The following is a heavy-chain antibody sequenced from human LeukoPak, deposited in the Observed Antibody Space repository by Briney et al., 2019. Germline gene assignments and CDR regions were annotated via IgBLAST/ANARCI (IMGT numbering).Heavy chain of an antibody. CDR3: ARATNYGMDV. J-gene: IGHJ6*02. Sequence: GGSLRLSCAASGFSVSSNYMSWVRQAPGKGLEWVSVIYSGGDTYYADSVKGRFTISRDNSKNTLYLQMNSLRAEDTAVYYCARATNYGMDVWGQGTTVTVSS. CDR1: GFSVSSNY. V-gene: IGHV3-66*01. D-gene: IGHD1/OR15-1a*01. CDR2: IYSGGDT.